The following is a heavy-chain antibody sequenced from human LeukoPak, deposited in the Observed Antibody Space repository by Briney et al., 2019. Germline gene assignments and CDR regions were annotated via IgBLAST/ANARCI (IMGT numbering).Heavy chain of an antibody. CDR3: ARVILNEQWLENFDY. V-gene: IGHV3-30*03. CDR1: GFTFSSYG. Sequence: GRSLRLSCAASGFTFSSYGMHWVRQAPGKGLEWVAVISYDGSNKYYADSVKGRFTISRDNSKNTLYLQMNSLRAEDTAVYYCARVILNEQWLENFDYWGQGTLVTVSS. D-gene: IGHD6-19*01. CDR2: ISYDGSNK. J-gene: IGHJ4*02.